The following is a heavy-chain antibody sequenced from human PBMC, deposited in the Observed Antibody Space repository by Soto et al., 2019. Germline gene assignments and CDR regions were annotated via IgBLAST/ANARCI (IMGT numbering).Heavy chain of an antibody. CDR3: AKRGSADTAMVQDYYYYYGIDV. D-gene: IGHD5-18*01. CDR2: ISGSGGST. Sequence: PGGSLRLSCAASGFTFSSYAMSWVRQAPGKGLEWVSAISGSGGSTYYADSVKGRFTISRDNSKNTLYLQMNSLRAEDTAVYYCAKRGSADTAMVQDYYYYYGIDVWGQGTTVTVSS. V-gene: IGHV3-23*01. J-gene: IGHJ6*02. CDR1: GFTFSSYA.